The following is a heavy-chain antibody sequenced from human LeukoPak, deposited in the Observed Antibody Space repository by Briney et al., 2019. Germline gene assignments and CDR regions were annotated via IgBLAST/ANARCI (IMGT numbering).Heavy chain of an antibody. D-gene: IGHD1-26*01. CDR3: ARDRKWEQLHAFDI. V-gene: IGHV4-59*01. CDR1: GGSISSYF. J-gene: IGHJ3*02. CDR2: HHYSESN. Sequence: SETLSLTCTVSGGSISSYFWSWIRQPPGKGLEWIAYHHYSESNNYNPSLKSRVTISVDTSKNQFSLMLSPVTAADTAVYYCARDRKWEQLHAFDIWGQGTMVTVSS.